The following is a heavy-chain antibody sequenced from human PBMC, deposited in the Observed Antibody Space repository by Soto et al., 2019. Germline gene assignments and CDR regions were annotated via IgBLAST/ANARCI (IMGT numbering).Heavy chain of an antibody. CDR1: GGSFSGYY. Sequence: SETLSLTCAVYGGSFSGYYWTWIRQPPGKGLEWIGEINHSGSTNYNPSLKSRVTMSLDTPKNQFSLKLSSVTAADTAVYYCARDSRDYYGMDVWGQGTTVTVSS. J-gene: IGHJ6*02. CDR3: ARDSRDYYGMDV. D-gene: IGHD2-15*01. V-gene: IGHV4-34*01. CDR2: INHSGST.